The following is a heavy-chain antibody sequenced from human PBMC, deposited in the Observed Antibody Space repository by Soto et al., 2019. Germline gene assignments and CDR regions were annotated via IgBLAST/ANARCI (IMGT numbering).Heavy chain of an antibody. CDR1: GGTFSSYA. J-gene: IGHJ3*02. CDR3: AREGPYNLADTAMATGAFDI. D-gene: IGHD5-18*01. V-gene: IGHV1-69*13. CDR2: IIPIFGTA. Sequence: ASVKVSCKASGGTFSSYAISWVRQAPGQGLEWMGGIIPIFGTANYAQKFQGRVTITADESTSTAYMELSSLRSEDTAVYYCAREGPYNLADTAMATGAFDIWGQGTMVTVSS.